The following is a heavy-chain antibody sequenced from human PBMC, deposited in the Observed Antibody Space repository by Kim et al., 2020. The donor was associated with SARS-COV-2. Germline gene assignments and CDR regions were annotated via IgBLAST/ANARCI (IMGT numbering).Heavy chain of an antibody. V-gene: IGHV3-43*02. J-gene: IGHJ6*02. CDR1: GFTFDDYA. CDR3: AKDMVEGVTTPYYYYGMDV. Sequence: GGSLRLSCAASGFTFDDYAMHWVRQAPGKGLEWVSLISGDGGSTYYADSVKGRFTISRDNSKNSLYLQMNSLRTEDTALYYCAKDMVEGVTTPYYYYGMDVWGQGTTVTVSS. D-gene: IGHD4-17*01. CDR2: ISGDGGST.